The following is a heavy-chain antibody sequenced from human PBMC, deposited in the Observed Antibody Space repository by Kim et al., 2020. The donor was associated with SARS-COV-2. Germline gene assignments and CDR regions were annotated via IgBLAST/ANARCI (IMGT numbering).Heavy chain of an antibody. Sequence: STPPRKGRVTMSVDTSKNQFSLKLSSVTAADTAVYYCARGHVEWLYPFDPWGQGTLVTVSS. J-gene: IGHJ5*02. CDR3: ARGHVEWLYPFDP. V-gene: IGHV4-4*07. D-gene: IGHD3-3*01.